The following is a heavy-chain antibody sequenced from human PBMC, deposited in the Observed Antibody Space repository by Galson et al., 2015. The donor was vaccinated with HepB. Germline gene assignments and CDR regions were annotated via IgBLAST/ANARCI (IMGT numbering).Heavy chain of an antibody. Sequence: SVKVSCKASGYTFTSYGISWVRQAPGQGLEWMGWLSAYNGNTNYAQKLQGRVTMTTDTSTSTAYMELRSLRPDDTAVYYCARGLVSSGWYGGSPFDIWGQGTMVTVSS. V-gene: IGHV1-18*01. CDR1: GYTFTSYG. D-gene: IGHD6-19*01. CDR2: LSAYNGNT. CDR3: ARGLVSSGWYGGSPFDI. J-gene: IGHJ3*02.